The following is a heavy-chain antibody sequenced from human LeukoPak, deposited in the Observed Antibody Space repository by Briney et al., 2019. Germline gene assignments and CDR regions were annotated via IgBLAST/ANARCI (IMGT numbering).Heavy chain of an antibody. CDR3: ARVEGFIDY. D-gene: IGHD3-16*02. CDR1: GFTFSSYE. V-gene: IGHV3-48*03. CDR2: ISSSGSTK. Sequence: GGSLRLSCAASGFTFSSYEMNWVRQAPGKGLEWVSYISSSGSTKYYADSVKGRFTISRDNAKNSLYLQMISLRAEDTALYYCARVEGFIDYWGQGALVTVSS. J-gene: IGHJ4*02.